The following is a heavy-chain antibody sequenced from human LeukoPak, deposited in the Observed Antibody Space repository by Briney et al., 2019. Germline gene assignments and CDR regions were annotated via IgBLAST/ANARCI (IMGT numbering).Heavy chain of an antibody. CDR3: ARAKRGLTDY. V-gene: IGHV3-30*19. CDR1: GFIFSSYG. D-gene: IGHD2-8*01. Sequence: GGSLRLSCAASGFIFSSYGMHWVRQAPGKGLEWVAAISYDGKNKFYADSVTGRFTISRDNSKNTLFLQMSSLRPEDTPVYYCARAKRGLTDYWGQGTLVTVSS. J-gene: IGHJ4*02. CDR2: ISYDGKNK.